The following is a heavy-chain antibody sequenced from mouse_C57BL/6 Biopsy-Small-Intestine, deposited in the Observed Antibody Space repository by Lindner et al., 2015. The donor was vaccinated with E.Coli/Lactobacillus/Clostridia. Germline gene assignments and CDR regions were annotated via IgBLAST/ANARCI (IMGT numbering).Heavy chain of an antibody. CDR1: GYTFTSYW. CDR2: INPSTGYT. D-gene: IGHD2-4*01. CDR3: ARNDYDHYYAMDY. Sequence: QESGAELAKPGASVKLSCKASGYTFTSYWMHWVKQRPGQGLEWIGYINPSTGYTKYNQKFKDKATLTADKSSSTAYMQLSSLTYEDSAVYHCARNDYDHYYAMDYWGQGTSVTVSS. V-gene: IGHV1-7*01. J-gene: IGHJ4*01.